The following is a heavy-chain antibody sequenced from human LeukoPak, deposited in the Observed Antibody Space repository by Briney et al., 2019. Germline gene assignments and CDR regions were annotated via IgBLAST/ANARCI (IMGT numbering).Heavy chain of an antibody. CDR2: ISGSGGST. CDR1: GFIYNNSS. CDR3: AKLTRYGSGSYCDY. D-gene: IGHD3-10*01. J-gene: IGHJ4*02. Sequence: GGSLRLFCAASGFIYNNSSMTWVRQDRTRGREGVSAISGSGGSTYYADSVKGRFTISRDNSKNRLFLQMSSLRAEDTAVYYCAKLTRYGSGSYCDYWGQGTLVTVSS. V-gene: IGHV3-23*01.